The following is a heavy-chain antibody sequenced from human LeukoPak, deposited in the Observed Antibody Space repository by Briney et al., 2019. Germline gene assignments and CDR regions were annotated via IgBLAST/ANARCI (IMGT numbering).Heavy chain of an antibody. V-gene: IGHV3-9*01. J-gene: IGHJ6*02. Sequence: GWSLRLSCAASGFTFDDYAMHWVRQAPGKGLEWVSGISWNSGSIGYADSVKGRFTISRDNAKNSLYLQMNSLRAEDTALYYCAKDRAYYYYYGMDVWGQGTTVTVSS. CDR1: GFTFDDYA. CDR2: ISWNSGSI. CDR3: AKDRAYYYYYGMDV.